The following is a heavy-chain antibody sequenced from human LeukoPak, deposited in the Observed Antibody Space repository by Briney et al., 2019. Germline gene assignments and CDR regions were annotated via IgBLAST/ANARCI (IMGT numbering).Heavy chain of an antibody. CDR1: GFTFSSYA. J-gene: IGHJ4*02. D-gene: IGHD3-9*01. Sequence: GVSLRLSCAASGFTFSSYAMSWVRQAPGKGLEWVSAISGSGGSTYYADSVKGRFTISRDNSKNTLYLQMNSLRAEDTAVYYCAKAQKGYYDILTGYLYYFDYWGQGTLVTVSS. CDR3: AKAQKGYYDILTGYLYYFDY. CDR2: ISGSGGST. V-gene: IGHV3-23*01.